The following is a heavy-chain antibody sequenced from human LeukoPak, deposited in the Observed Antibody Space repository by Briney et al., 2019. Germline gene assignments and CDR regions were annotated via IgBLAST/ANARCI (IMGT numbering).Heavy chain of an antibody. Sequence: SVKVSCKASGGTFSSYAISWVRQAPGQGLEWMGGIIPIFGTANYAQKFQGRVTITADESTSTAYMELSSLRSEDTAVYYCARHPIVPKRYYYDNSGCYYYYYYMDVWGKGTTVTVSS. CDR1: GGTFSSYA. V-gene: IGHV1-69*13. J-gene: IGHJ6*03. D-gene: IGHD3-22*01. CDR3: ARHPIVPKRYYYDNSGCYYYYYYMDV. CDR2: IIPIFGTA.